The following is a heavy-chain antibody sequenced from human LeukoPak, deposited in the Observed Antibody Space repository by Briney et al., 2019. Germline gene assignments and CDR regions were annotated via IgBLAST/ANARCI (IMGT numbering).Heavy chain of an antibody. CDR3: ARDKAGSSGYYYVDAFDI. CDR1: GYTFTSYG. J-gene: IGHJ3*02. D-gene: IGHD3-22*01. CDR2: ISTYNGNT. V-gene: IGHV1-18*01. Sequence: GASVKVSCKASGYTFTSYGISWVRQAPGQGLEWMGWISTYNGNTNYAQKLQGRVTMTTDTSTSTVYMELRSLRSDDTAVYYCARDKAGSSGYYYVDAFDIWGQGTMVTVSS.